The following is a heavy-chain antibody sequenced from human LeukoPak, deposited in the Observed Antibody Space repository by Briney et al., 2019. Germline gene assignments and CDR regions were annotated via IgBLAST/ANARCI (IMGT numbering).Heavy chain of an antibody. D-gene: IGHD6-13*01. Sequence: GGSLRLSCAASGFTFNSYWMSWVRQAPGKGLEWVANIKEDGSAQYYVDSVKGRFTISRDNSKNTLYLQMNSLRAEDTAVYYCANEIAAAGAFGYWGQGTLVTVSS. CDR1: GFTFNSYW. CDR2: IKEDGSAQ. CDR3: ANEIAAAGAFGY. J-gene: IGHJ4*02. V-gene: IGHV3-7*01.